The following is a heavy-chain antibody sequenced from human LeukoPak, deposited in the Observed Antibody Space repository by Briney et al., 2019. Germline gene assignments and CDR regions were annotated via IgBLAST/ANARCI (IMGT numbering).Heavy chain of an antibody. CDR2: IYYSGST. J-gene: IGHJ6*02. Sequence: SETLSLTCTVSGGSISSSSYYWGWIRQPPGKGLEWIGSIYYSGSTYYNPSLKSRVTISVDTSKNQFSLKLSSVTAADTAVYYCASRDYDFWSGYLTNYYYGMDVWGQGTTVTVSS. V-gene: IGHV4-39*01. CDR1: GGSISSSSYY. CDR3: ASRDYDFWSGYLTNYYYGMDV. D-gene: IGHD3-3*01.